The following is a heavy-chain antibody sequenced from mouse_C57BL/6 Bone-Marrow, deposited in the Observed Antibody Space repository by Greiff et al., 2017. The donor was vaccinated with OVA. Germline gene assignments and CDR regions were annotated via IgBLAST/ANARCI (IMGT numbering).Heavy chain of an antibody. J-gene: IGHJ4*01. CDR2: IHPNSGST. Sequence: QVQLQQPGAELVKPGASVTLSCKASGYTFTSYWMHWVKQRPGQGLEWIGMIHPNSGSTNYNEKFKSKATLTVDKSSSTAYMQRSSLTSEDSAVYYCARWNDYDVDYYAMDYWGQGTSVTVSS. CDR3: ARWNDYDVDYYAMDY. D-gene: IGHD2-4*01. CDR1: GYTFTSYW. V-gene: IGHV1-64*01.